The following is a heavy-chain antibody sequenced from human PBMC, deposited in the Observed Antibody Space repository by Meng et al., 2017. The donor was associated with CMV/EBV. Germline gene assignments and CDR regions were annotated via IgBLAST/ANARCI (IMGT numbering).Heavy chain of an antibody. D-gene: IGHD1-7*01. CDR2: MNPYSGNT. J-gene: IGHJ5*01. CDR1: GYTFTDYD. CDR3: ARDLTGSTRGGRFDS. V-gene: IGHV1-8*03. Sequence: ASVKVSCKASGYTFTDYDVNWVRQAAGQGLEWMGWMNPYSGNTGYAQKFQGRVTVTRNTSMSTAYMELSSLRSEDTAVYYCARDLTGSTRGGRFDSWGQGTLVTVSS.